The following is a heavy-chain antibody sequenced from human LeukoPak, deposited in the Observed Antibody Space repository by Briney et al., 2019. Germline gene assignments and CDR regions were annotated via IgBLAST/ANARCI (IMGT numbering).Heavy chain of an antibody. V-gene: IGHV1-2*02. CDR1: GYIFTGYY. CDR2: VNPNSGDT. Sequence: ASVKVSCKASGYIFTGYYLHWVRQAPGQGLEWMGCVNPNSGDTNYAQKFQGSVTMTRDTSISTVYMELRRLRSDDTAVYYCARASGSYWWFDSWGQGTLVTVSS. J-gene: IGHJ5*01. CDR3: ARASGSYWWFDS. D-gene: IGHD1-26*01.